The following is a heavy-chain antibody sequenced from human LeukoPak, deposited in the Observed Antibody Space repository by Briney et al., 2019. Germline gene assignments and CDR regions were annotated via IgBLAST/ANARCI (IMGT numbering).Heavy chain of an antibody. Sequence: SETLSLTCTVSGGSISSGDYYWSWIWQPPGKGLEWIGYIYYSGITNYNSGITNYNPSLKSRVTISVDTSKNQFSLKLSSVTAADTAVYYCARGPKPNPYYYDSSGYWEPAFDIWGQGTMVTVSS. CDR1: GGSISSGDYY. J-gene: IGHJ3*02. V-gene: IGHV4-61*08. CDR2: IYYSGITNYNSGIT. CDR3: ARGPKPNPYYYDSSGYWEPAFDI. D-gene: IGHD3-22*01.